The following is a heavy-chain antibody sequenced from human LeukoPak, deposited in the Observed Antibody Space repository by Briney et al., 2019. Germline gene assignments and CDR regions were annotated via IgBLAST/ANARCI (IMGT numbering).Heavy chain of an antibody. Sequence: PGGSLRLSCAASGFTFNNYWMHWVRQAPGEGLVWISRINSDGRSTNYADSVKGRFNISRDDAKNTLSLQMNSLRVEDTAVYYCAAAVAAAPGAYWXXXXXVTXSS. CDR1: GFTFNNYW. D-gene: IGHD6-13*01. V-gene: IGHV3-74*01. CDR3: AAAVAAAPGAY. CDR2: INSDGRST. J-gene: IGHJ4*01.